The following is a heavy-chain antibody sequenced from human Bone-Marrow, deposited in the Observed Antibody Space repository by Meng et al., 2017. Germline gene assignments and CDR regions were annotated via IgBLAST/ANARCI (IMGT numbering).Heavy chain of an antibody. D-gene: IGHD3-22*01. J-gene: IGHJ4*02. V-gene: IGHV3-21*01. Sequence: GESLKISCAASGFTFSSYSMNWVRQAPGKGLEWVSSISSSSSYIYYADSVKGRFTISRDNAKNSLYLQMNSLRAEDTAVYYCARGPAYDSSGYPDYWGQGTLVTVSS. CDR1: GFTFSSYS. CDR2: ISSSSSYI. CDR3: ARGPAYDSSGYPDY.